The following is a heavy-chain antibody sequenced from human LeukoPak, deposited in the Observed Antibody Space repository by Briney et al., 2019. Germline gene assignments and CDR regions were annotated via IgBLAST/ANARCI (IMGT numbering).Heavy chain of an antibody. CDR2: IYGGGST. Sequence: GGSLRLSCVASGFTVSSNYMSWVRQAPGKGLEWVSVIYGGGSTYYADSVKGRFTISRDNSKNTLYLQMNSLRAEDTAVYYCARDTVTPPYYFDYWGQGTLVTVSS. CDR1: GFTVSSNY. J-gene: IGHJ4*02. V-gene: IGHV3-66*02. D-gene: IGHD4-11*01. CDR3: ARDTVTPPYYFDY.